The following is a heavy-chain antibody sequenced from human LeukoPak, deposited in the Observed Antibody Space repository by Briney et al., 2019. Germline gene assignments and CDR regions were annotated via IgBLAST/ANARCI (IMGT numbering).Heavy chain of an antibody. CDR2: INHSGST. V-gene: IGHV4-34*01. CDR1: GGSFSGYY. CDR3: ARGLIAARGYFDY. D-gene: IGHD6-13*01. Sequence: PSETLSLTCAVYGGSFSGYYWSWIRQPPGKGLEWIGEINHSGSTNYNPSLKSRVTLSVDTSKNQFSLKLSSVTAADTAVYYCARGLIAARGYFDYWGQGTLVTVSS. J-gene: IGHJ4*02.